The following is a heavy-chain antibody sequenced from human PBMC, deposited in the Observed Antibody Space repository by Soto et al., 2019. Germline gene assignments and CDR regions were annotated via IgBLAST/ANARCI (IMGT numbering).Heavy chain of an antibody. Sequence: PSETLSLTCTVSGGSISSSSYYWGWIRQPPGKGLEWIGSIYYSGSTYYNPSLKSRVTISVDTSKNQFSLKLSSVTAADTAVYYCAKHRTGGATIFDYWGQETLVTVSS. CDR3: AKHRTGGATIFDY. CDR1: GGSISSSSYY. J-gene: IGHJ4*02. CDR2: IYYSGST. V-gene: IGHV4-39*01. D-gene: IGHD5-12*01.